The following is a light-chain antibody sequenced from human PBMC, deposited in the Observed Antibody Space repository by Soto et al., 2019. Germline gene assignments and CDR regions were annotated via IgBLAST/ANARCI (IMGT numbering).Light chain of an antibody. J-gene: IGKJ2*01. CDR2: DLS. CDR3: QQSSLGYT. CDR1: QDISNY. V-gene: IGKV1-33*01. Sequence: DIQMTQSPSSLSASVGDRVTITCQASQDISNYLHWYQQKPGKAPKLLIYDLSNLETGVPSRFSGSGSGTDFTFTISSLQPEDIATYYCQQSSLGYTFGQGTKLEIK.